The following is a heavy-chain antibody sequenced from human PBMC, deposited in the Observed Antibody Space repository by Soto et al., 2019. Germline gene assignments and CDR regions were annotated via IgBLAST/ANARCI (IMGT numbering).Heavy chain of an antibody. V-gene: IGHV4-39*01. CDR2: IYYSGST. J-gene: IGHJ6*02. CDR1: GGSISSSSYS. CDR3: GRQPGHCGSTTCFGYYSVDV. Sequence: QLQLQESGPRLVKPSETLSLTCSVSGGSISSSSYSWGWIRQPPGKGLEWIGTIYYSGSTHYNPSHDGRAHIAADTPNNQLSLRLSSVTAADTAVYYCGRQPGHCGSTTCFGYYSVDVWGQGTTVTVS. D-gene: IGHD2-2*01.